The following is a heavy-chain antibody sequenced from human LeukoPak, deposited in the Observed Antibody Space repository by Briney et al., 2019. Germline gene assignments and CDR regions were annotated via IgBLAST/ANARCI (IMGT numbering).Heavy chain of an antibody. D-gene: IGHD1-26*01. Sequence: SETLSLTCAVYGGSFSGYYWSWIRHPPGKGLEWMGEINHSGSTNYNPPLKSRVPISVDTSKNQFSLKLSSVTAADTPVYYCARQQVVSAVGATTFPSPAFDYWGQGTLVTVSS. CDR1: GGSFSGYY. CDR2: INHSGST. J-gene: IGHJ4*02. CDR3: ARQQVVSAVGATTFPSPAFDY. V-gene: IGHV4-34*01.